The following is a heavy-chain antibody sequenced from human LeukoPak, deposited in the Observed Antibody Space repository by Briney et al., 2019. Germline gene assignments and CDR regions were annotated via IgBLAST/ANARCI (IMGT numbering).Heavy chain of an antibody. J-gene: IGHJ6*02. Sequence: SETLSLTCTVSGGSISNYYWSWIRQPPGKGLEWIGYIYYSGSTNYNPSLKSRVTISVDTSKTQFSLKLSSVNAADTAVYYCARVGGTNYYYYGLDVWGQGTTVTVSS. CDR2: IYYSGST. CDR1: GGSISNYY. V-gene: IGHV4-59*01. D-gene: IGHD1-26*01. CDR3: ARVGGTNYYYYGLDV.